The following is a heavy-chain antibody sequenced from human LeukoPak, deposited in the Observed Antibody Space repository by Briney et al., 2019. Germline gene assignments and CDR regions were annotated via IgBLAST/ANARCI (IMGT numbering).Heavy chain of an antibody. V-gene: IGHV3-23*01. Sequence: PGGSLRLSCAASGFTFSSYAMSWVRQAPGKGLEGVSAISGSGGSTYYADSVKGRFTISRDNSKNTLYLQMNSLRAEDTAVYYCAKAALYYYDSSGFDYWGQGTLVTVSS. J-gene: IGHJ4*02. CDR3: AKAALYYYDSSGFDY. CDR2: ISGSGGST. CDR1: GFTFSSYA. D-gene: IGHD3-22*01.